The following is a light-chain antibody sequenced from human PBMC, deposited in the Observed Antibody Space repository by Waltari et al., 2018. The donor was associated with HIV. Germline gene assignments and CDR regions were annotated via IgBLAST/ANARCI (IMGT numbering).Light chain of an antibody. CDR2: LGS. CDR3: MQALQTSFT. J-gene: IGKJ3*01. CDR1: QSLLHSNGYTY. V-gene: IGKV2-28*01. Sequence: DLVMTQSPLSLPVTPGEPASISCRSSQSLLHSNGYTYVDWYLQQPGQSPQLLIYLGSNRASGVPDRFSGSGSGTDFTLKISRVEAEDVGVYYCMQALQTSFTFGPGTKVDIK.